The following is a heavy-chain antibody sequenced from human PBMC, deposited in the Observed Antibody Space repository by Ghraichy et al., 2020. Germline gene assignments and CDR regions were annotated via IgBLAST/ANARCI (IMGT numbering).Heavy chain of an antibody. J-gene: IGHJ3*02. CDR1: GFTFRNHW. CDR3: TRHYFDDPDWGYAFDI. CDR2: IKHDGGKT. Sequence: GGSLRLSCVTSGFTFRNHWMSWVRQAPGKGLEWVANIKHDGGKTNYVDSVKGRFTISRDNTKNSVFLQMNSLRVEDTAVYYWTRHYFDDPDWGYAFDIWGQGKIVSVYS. D-gene: IGHD3-22*01. V-gene: IGHV3-7*04.